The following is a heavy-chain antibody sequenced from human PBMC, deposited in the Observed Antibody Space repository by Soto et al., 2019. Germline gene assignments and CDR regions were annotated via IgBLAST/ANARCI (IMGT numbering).Heavy chain of an antibody. V-gene: IGHV2-5*02. J-gene: IGHJ4*02. CDR1: GFSLTTPGVG. Sequence: QITLKESGPTLVKPTQTLTLTCAFNGFSLTTPGVGVGWIRQPPGKALEWLALIYWDDNKNYSPSLKTRLTLTKDTSKNQVVLTMTNMDPVDTATYYCAHRRREGTVTTGFDYWGQGTLVTVSS. CDR3: AHRRREGTVTTGFDY. D-gene: IGHD4-17*01. CDR2: IYWDDNK.